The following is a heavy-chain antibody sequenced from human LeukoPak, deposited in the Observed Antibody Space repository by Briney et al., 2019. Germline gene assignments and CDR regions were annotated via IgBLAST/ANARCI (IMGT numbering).Heavy chain of an antibody. J-gene: IGHJ5*02. CDR1: GGSISSGGYY. CDR3: ARDVGSTMVRGVILNWFDP. D-gene: IGHD3-10*01. CDR2: IYYSGST. Sequence: PSQTLSLTCTVSGGSISSGGYYWSWIRQQPGKGLEWIGYIYYSGSTYYNPSLKSRVTISVDTSKNQFSLKLSSVTAADTAVYYCARDVGSTMVRGVILNWFDPWGQGTLVTVSS. V-gene: IGHV4-31*03.